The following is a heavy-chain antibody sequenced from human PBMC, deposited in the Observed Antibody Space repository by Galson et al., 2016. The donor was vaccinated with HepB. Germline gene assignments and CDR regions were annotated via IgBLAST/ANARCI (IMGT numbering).Heavy chain of an antibody. D-gene: IGHD2-8*01. CDR1: GYTFTTYG. Sequence: SVKVSCKASGYTFTTYGISWVRQTPGQGLEWMGWIRTNSGNTNYAQILRGRVTMTTDTSTRTAYMELRSLRSDDTAIYYCATAARGGSGCSNGVCYSWFDPWGQGTLVTVSS. V-gene: IGHV1-18*04. CDR2: IRTNSGNT. CDR3: ATAARGGSGCSNGVCYSWFDP. J-gene: IGHJ5*02.